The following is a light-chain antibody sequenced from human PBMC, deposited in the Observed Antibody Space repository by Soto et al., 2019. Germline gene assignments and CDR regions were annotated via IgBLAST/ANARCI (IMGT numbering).Light chain of an antibody. CDR1: QSVSSSY. Sequence: EIVLTQSPGTLSLSPGERATLSCRASQSVSSSYLAWYQQKPGQAPRLLIYGASSRATGIPDRFSGSGSGTDFTLTISRLEPEDFAVYDCQQYGSSPGMYTFGQGTKLEIK. CDR2: GAS. CDR3: QQYGSSPGMYT. J-gene: IGKJ2*01. V-gene: IGKV3-20*01.